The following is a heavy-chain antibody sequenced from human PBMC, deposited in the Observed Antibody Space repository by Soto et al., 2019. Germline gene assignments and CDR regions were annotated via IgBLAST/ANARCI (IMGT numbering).Heavy chain of an antibody. J-gene: IGHJ5*02. D-gene: IGHD4-17*01. CDR1: GFSFSNYG. Sequence: PGGSLRLSCATSGFSFSNYGMNWVRQAPGKGLEWVSGITKTGRSTFIADSVRGRFTISRDNLKNIMYLQMNSLRVDDTALYYCTRDRDFGGFSGPWFDPWGQGTLVTVSS. V-gene: IGHV3-23*01. CDR2: ITKTGRST. CDR3: TRDRDFGGFSGPWFDP.